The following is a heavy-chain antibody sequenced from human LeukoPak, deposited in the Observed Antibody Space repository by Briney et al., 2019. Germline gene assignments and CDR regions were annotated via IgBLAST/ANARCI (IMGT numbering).Heavy chain of an antibody. V-gene: IGHV3-23*01. CDR1: GFTFSSNV. J-gene: IGHJ4*02. CDR2: ISGSGGNT. Sequence: GGSLRLSCAASGFTFSSNVMSWVRQAPGKGQEWVSAISGSGGNTFYADSVKGRFTISRDNSKNTLCLQMNSLRAEDTAVYYCAKHSGSYGRPLDYWGQGTLATVSS. CDR3: AKHSGSYGRPLDY. D-gene: IGHD3-10*01.